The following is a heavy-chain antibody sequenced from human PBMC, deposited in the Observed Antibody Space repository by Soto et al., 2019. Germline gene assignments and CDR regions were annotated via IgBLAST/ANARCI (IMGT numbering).Heavy chain of an antibody. CDR1: GFTFSNAW. Sequence: LRLSCAASGFTFSNAWMNWVRQAPGKGLEWVGRIKSKTDGGTTDYAAPVKGRFTISRDDSKNTLYLQMNSLKTEDTAVYYCTTDHSWSFYYHYGMDFWGQRTTVPVSS. J-gene: IGHJ6*02. CDR3: TTDHSWSFYYHYGMDF. V-gene: IGHV3-15*07. CDR2: IKSKTDGGTT.